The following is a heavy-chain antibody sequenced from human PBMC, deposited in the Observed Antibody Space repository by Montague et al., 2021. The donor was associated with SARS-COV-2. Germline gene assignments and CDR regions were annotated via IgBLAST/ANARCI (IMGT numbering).Heavy chain of an antibody. CDR3: ARRRQYTQGETFFDS. CDR2: IYSRGST. V-gene: IGHV4-59*08. CDR1: GDSITYFY. Sequence: SETLSLTCSVSGDSITYFYWSWIRQAPGKGLEWIGHIYSRGSTXXXPSXXXRVTISADTSTNHFSLNLRSVTAADTAVYFCARRRQYTQGETFFDSWGQGTLVTISS. D-gene: IGHD1-26*01. J-gene: IGHJ4*02.